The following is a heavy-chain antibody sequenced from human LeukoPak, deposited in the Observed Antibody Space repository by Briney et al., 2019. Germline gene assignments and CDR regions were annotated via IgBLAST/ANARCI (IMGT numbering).Heavy chain of an antibody. V-gene: IGHV4-39*07. Sequence: SETLSLTCTVSGGSISSSSYYWGWIRQPPGKGLEWIGSIYYSGSTYYNPSLKSRVTMSVDTSKNQFSLKLSSVTAADTAVYYCARSITMVRGVIRWFDPWGQGTLVTVSS. CDR1: GGSISSSSYY. J-gene: IGHJ5*02. CDR3: ARSITMVRGVIRWFDP. D-gene: IGHD3-10*01. CDR2: IYYSGST.